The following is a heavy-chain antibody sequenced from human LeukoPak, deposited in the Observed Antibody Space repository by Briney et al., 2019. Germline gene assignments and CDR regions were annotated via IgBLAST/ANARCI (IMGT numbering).Heavy chain of an antibody. CDR3: ARHLPSSGWY. Sequence: GESLEISLKGSGYRFTRYWIGWGRPMPRKGLEWMGIIYPGDSDTRYNPSFQGQVTISADKSITTAYLQWSSLKASDTAMYYCARHLPSSGWYWGQGTLVTVSS. V-gene: IGHV5-51*01. CDR1: GYRFTRYW. CDR2: IYPGDSDT. D-gene: IGHD6-19*01. J-gene: IGHJ4*02.